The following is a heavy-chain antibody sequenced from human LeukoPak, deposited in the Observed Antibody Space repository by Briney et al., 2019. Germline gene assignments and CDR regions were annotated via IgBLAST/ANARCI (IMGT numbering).Heavy chain of an antibody. V-gene: IGHV3-11*01. CDR2: IGTRSNPI. J-gene: IGHJ4*02. CDR3: AREARGSGRDFDY. Sequence: GGSLRLSCAASGFSSSDFYMSWIRPAPGMGLEWISYIGTRSNPIYYADSVKGRFTISRDDAKNSLYLQMNSLRDEDTAVYFCAREARGSGRDFDYWGQGILVTVSS. D-gene: IGHD1-26*01. CDR1: GFSSSDFY.